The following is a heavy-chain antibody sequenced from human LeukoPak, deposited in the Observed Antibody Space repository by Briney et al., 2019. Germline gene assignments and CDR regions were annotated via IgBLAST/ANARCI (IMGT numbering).Heavy chain of an antibody. Sequence: GGSLRLSCAASGFTFSSYGVHWVRQAPGKGLEWVAFIRYDGSNKFYADSVKGRFTISRDNSKSTLYLQMNSLRAEDTAVYYCANSGGYYPTGYFDYWGQGTLVTVSS. CDR1: GFTFSSYG. CDR2: IRYDGSNK. V-gene: IGHV3-30*02. J-gene: IGHJ4*02. CDR3: ANSGGYYPTGYFDY. D-gene: IGHD3-22*01.